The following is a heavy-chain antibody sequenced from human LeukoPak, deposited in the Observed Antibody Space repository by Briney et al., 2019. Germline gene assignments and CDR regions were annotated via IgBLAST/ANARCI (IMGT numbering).Heavy chain of an antibody. CDR3: ASTNYDSSGYYSPLDWFDP. D-gene: IGHD3-22*01. V-gene: IGHV4-59*08. J-gene: IGHJ5*02. CDR2: IYYSGST. CDR1: GGSISSYY. Sequence: PSETLSLTSTVSGGSISSYYWSWIRQPPGKGLEWIGYIYYSGSTNYNPFLKSRVTISVDTSKNQFSLKLSSVTAADTAVYYCASTNYDSSGYYSPLDWFDPWGQGTLVTVSS.